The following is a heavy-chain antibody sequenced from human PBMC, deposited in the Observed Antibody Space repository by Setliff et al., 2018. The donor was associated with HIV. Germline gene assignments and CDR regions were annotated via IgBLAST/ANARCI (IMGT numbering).Heavy chain of an antibody. CDR1: GYTFTNYY. CDR3: AMSMTTYPISRAFDI. D-gene: IGHD4-4*01. V-gene: IGHV1-2*02. J-gene: IGHJ3*02. CDR2: INPNSGGT. Sequence: ASVKVSCKASGYTFTNYYMHWVRQAPGQGLEWMGWINPNSGGTNYAQKFQGRVTMTRDTAITPAYMELSRVRSNDTAVYYCAMSMTTYPISRAFDIWGQGTRVTVSS.